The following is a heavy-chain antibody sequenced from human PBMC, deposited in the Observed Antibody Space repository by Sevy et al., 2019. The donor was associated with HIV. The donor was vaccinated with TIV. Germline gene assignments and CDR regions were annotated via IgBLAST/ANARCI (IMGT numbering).Heavy chain of an antibody. V-gene: IGHV1-8*01. J-gene: IGHJ3*02. CDR1: GYTFTSYD. Sequence: ASVKVSCKASGYTFTSYDINWVRQATGQGLEWMGWMNPNSGNTGYAQKFQGRVTMTRNTSISTAYMELSSLRSEETAVYYCARGHCSSTSCYTFDIWGQGTMVTVSS. D-gene: IGHD2-2*02. CDR2: MNPNSGNT. CDR3: ARGHCSSTSCYTFDI.